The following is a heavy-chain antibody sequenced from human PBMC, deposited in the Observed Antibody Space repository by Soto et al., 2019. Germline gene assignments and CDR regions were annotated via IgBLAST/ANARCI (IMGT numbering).Heavy chain of an antibody. J-gene: IGHJ3*02. D-gene: IGHD2-15*01. CDR1: GYSFTNYW. Sequence: GESLKISCKGSGYSFTNYWIGWVRQMPWKGLEWMGIIFPGDSDTRYSPSCQGKVTISADKSISTAYLHWCSLKASNTAMFYCTRHATLTDAFDIGGQGTMVTVSS. CDR2: IFPGDSDT. CDR3: TRHATLTDAFDI. V-gene: IGHV5-51*01.